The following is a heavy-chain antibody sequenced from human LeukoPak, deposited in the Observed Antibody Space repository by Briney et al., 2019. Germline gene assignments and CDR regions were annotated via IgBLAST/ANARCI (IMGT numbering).Heavy chain of an antibody. CDR3: AKASAPYSSGWSAFDI. D-gene: IGHD6-19*01. Sequence: PGGSLRLSCAASGFTFSSYAMSWVRQAPGKGLEWVSAISVSGGNTQYADSVKGRFTISRDNSKNTLFLQMDSLRAEDTAVYYCAKASAPYSSGWSAFDIWGQGTMVTVSS. V-gene: IGHV3-23*01. J-gene: IGHJ3*02. CDR1: GFTFSSYA. CDR2: ISVSGGNT.